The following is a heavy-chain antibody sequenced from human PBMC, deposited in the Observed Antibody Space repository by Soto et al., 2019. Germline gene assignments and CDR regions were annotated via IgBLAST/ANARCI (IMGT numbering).Heavy chain of an antibody. D-gene: IGHD1-1*01. J-gene: IGHJ6*02. CDR3: ARRLSGPKEEYNAYYFYGLDV. V-gene: IGHV5-10-1*01. CDR1: GYSFTSHW. CDR2: IDPSDSYT. Sequence: LKISCQGSGYSFTSHWITWVRQTPGKGLEWMGRIDPSDSYTNYSPSFQGRVTISADRSISTAFLQWSSLEASDTAIYYCARRLSGPKEEYNAYYFYGLDVWGQGTTVTSP.